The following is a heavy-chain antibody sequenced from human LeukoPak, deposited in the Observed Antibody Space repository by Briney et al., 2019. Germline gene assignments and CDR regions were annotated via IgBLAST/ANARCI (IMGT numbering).Heavy chain of an antibody. V-gene: IGHV3-9*01. CDR2: ISWNSGSI. D-gene: IGHD2-2*01. J-gene: IGHJ4*02. CDR3: AKDRGCSSTSCYEAFDY. CDR1: RFTFDDYA. Sequence: GGSLRLSCAASRFTFDDYAMHWVRQAPGKGLEWVSGISWNSGSIGYADSVKGRFTISRDNAKNSLYLQMNSLRAEDTALYYCAKDRGCSSTSCYEAFDYWGQGTLVTVSS.